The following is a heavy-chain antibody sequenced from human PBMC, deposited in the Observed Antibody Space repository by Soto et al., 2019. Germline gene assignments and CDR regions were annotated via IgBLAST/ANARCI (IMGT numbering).Heavy chain of an antibody. CDR2: ISYDGSNK. D-gene: IGHD3-22*01. Sequence: GGSLRLSCAASGFTFSSYAMHWVRQAPGKGLERVAVISYDGSNKYYADSVKGRFTISRDNSKNTLYLQMNSLRAEDTAVYYFARDSIYDSSGYWFDYWGQGTLVTVSS. CDR1: GFTFSSYA. CDR3: ARDSIYDSSGYWFDY. J-gene: IGHJ4*02. V-gene: IGHV3-30-3*01.